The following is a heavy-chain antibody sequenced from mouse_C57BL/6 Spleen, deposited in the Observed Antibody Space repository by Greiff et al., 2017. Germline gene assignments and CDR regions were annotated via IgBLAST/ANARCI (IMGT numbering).Heavy chain of an antibody. V-gene: IGHV1-85*01. Sequence: VQLQQSGPELVKPGASVKLSCKASGYTFTSYDINWVKQRPGQGLEWIGWIYPRDGSTKYNEKFKGKATLTVDTSSSTAYMELHSLTSEDSAVYFCARGDDYDVGYFDVWGTGTTVTVSS. CDR3: ARGDDYDVGYFDV. J-gene: IGHJ1*03. CDR2: IYPRDGST. D-gene: IGHD2-4*01. CDR1: GYTFTSYD.